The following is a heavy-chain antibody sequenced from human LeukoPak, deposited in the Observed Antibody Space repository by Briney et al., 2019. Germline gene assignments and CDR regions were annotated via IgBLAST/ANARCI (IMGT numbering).Heavy chain of an antibody. Sequence: ASVKVSCKASGGTFSSYAISWVRQAPGQGLEWMGGIIPIFGTANYAQKFQGRVTITADESTSTAYMELSSLRSEDTAVYYCARDGITMVRGVRENWFDPWGQGTLVTVSS. CDR2: IIPIFGTA. CDR1: GGTFSSYA. V-gene: IGHV1-69*13. D-gene: IGHD3-10*01. CDR3: ARDGITMVRGVRENWFDP. J-gene: IGHJ5*02.